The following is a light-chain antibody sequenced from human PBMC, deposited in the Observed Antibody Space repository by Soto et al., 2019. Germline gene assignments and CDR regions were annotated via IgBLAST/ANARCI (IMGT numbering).Light chain of an antibody. V-gene: IGKV3-11*01. CDR2: DAS. Sequence: ETVLTQSPATLSLSPGDRATLSCRASRIISNYLGWYQQKPGQAPRLLIYDASNRATGIPARFSGSGSGTDFTLTISSLEPEDFAVYYCQQRSNWPLTFGGGTKVDI. CDR1: RIISNY. CDR3: QQRSNWPLT. J-gene: IGKJ4*01.